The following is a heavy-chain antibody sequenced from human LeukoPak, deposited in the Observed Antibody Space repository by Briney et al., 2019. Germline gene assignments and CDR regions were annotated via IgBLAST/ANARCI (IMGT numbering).Heavy chain of an antibody. CDR1: GYTYSGYY. V-gene: IGHV1-2*02. Sequence: GGSVQVSFKASGYTYSGYYMHWVRQATGQGRAGMGWINPNSGGTNYAQKFQGRVTMTRDTSISTAYMELSRLRSDDTAVYYCATPPEDYGDYYYYGMDVWGQGTTVTVSS. CDR2: INPNSGGT. D-gene: IGHD4-17*01. CDR3: ATPPEDYGDYYYYGMDV. J-gene: IGHJ6*02.